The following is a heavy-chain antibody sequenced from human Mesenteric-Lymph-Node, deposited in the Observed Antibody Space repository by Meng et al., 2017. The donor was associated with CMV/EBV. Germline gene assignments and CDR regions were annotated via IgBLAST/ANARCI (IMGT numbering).Heavy chain of an antibody. D-gene: IGHD1-14*01. CDR1: GGSISSSSYY. CDR3: ARDCALRYLPLGDAFDV. Sequence: GSLRLSCTVSGGSISSSSYYWAWIRQPPGKGLEWIGSVYYTGTTYYSPSLKSRVTISLGTSKSHFSLKVTSVTAADTALYYCARDCALRYLPLGDAFDVWGQGTVVTVSS. V-gene: IGHV4-39*07. CDR2: VYYTGTT. J-gene: IGHJ3*01.